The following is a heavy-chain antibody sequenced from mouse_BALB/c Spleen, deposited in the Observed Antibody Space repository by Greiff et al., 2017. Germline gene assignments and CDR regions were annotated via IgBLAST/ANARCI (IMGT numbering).Heavy chain of an antibody. V-gene: IGHV1S135*01. Sequence: VQLQQSGPELVKPGASVKVSCKASGYAFTSYNMYWVKQSHGKSLEWIGYIDPYNGGTSYNQKFKGKATLTVDKSSSTAYMHLNSLTSEDSAVYYCARSDSSGYAWFAYWGQGTLVTVSA. CDR3: ARSDSSGYAWFAY. CDR1: GYAFTSYN. D-gene: IGHD3-2*01. CDR2: IDPYNGGT. J-gene: IGHJ3*01.